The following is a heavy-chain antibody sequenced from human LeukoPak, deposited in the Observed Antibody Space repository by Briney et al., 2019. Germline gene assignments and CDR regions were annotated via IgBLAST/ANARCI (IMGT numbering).Heavy chain of an antibody. J-gene: IGHJ4*02. CDR1: GFTFSSYA. Sequence: GGSLRPSCAASGFTFSSYAMSWVRQAPGKGLEWVSAISGSGGSTYYADSVKGRFTISRDNSKNTLYLQMNSLRADDTAVYYCAKEGWEVATMRLDYWGQGTLVTVSS. V-gene: IGHV3-23*01. CDR3: AKEGWEVATMRLDY. D-gene: IGHD5-12*01. CDR2: ISGSGGST.